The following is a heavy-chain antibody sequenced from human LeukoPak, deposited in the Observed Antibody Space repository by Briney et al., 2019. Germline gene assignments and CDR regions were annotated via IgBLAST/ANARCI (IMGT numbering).Heavy chain of an antibody. CDR2: IKQDGSEK. Sequence: PSETLSLTCTVSGGSISSSSYYWGWIRQPPGKGLEWVANIKQDGSEKYYLDSVKGRFTISRDNAKNSLYLQMNSLRAEDTAVYYCARDSGIAAEDYWGQGTLVTVSS. D-gene: IGHD6-13*01. J-gene: IGHJ4*02. CDR1: GGSISSSSYY. V-gene: IGHV3-7*04. CDR3: ARDSGIAAEDY.